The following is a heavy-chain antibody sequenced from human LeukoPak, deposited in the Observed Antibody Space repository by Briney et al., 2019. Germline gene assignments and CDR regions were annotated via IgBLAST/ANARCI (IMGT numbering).Heavy chain of an antibody. CDR1: GGSISSYY. D-gene: IGHD6-19*01. V-gene: IGHV4-59*08. Sequence: PSETLSLTCTVSGGSISSYYWSWIRQPPGKGLEWIGYIYYSGSTNYNPSLMSRVTISVDTSKNQFSLKLSSVTAADTAVYYCARRGVGSGRFDYWGQGTLVTVSS. CDR2: IYYSGST. J-gene: IGHJ4*02. CDR3: ARRGVGSGRFDY.